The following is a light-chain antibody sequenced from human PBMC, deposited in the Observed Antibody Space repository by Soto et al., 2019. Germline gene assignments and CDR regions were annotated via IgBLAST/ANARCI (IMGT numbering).Light chain of an antibody. Sequence: LTQSPLSLPVRPGEPASISCRSSQSLLYSNGFHYLEWYLQRPGQSPQLLIYMASNRASGVPDRFSGSGSGTEFTLTISSLQSEDFAIYYCQQYNDWPQTFGQGTKVDI. CDR1: QSLLYSNGFHY. J-gene: IGKJ1*01. CDR3: QQYNDWPQT. V-gene: IGKV2-28*01. CDR2: MAS.